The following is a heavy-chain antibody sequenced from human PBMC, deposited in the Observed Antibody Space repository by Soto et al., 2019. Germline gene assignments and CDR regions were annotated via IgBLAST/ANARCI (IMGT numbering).Heavy chain of an antibody. CDR3: ARTPRAGNDFPV. D-gene: IGHD1-1*01. CDR2: SGDRRTSYST. CDR1: GFTLSDHY. Sequence: EVQLVESGGGLVQPGGSLRLSCAAYGFTLSDHYIDWVRQAPEKGLEWVGRSGDRRTSYSTEYAASVKGRFTISRDDSKNSIDRQMNSLNNEDTAVYYCARTPRAGNDFPVWGQGTTVTVSS. J-gene: IGHJ6*02. V-gene: IGHV3-72*01.